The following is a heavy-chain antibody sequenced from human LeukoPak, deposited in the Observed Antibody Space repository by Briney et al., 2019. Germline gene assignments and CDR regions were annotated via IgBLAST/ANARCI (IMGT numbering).Heavy chain of an antibody. CDR1: GFTFSSYG. V-gene: IGHV3-30*02. CDR3: AKDPGKTVFYYYYYMDV. J-gene: IGHJ6*03. CDR2: MRFDGSQK. Sequence: GGSLRLSCAASGFTFSSYGMHWVRQAPGKGLEWVAFMRFDGSQKYYADSVKGRFTISRDNSKNTLFLQMNSLRAEDTAVYYCAKDPGKTVFYYYYYMDVWGKGTTVTVSS. D-gene: IGHD3-10*01.